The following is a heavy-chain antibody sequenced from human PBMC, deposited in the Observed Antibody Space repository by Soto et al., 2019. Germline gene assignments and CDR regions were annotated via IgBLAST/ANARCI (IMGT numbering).Heavy chain of an antibody. Sequence: EVQLLESGGGLVQPGESLRLSCAASGFTFSSYGMSWVRQAPGKGLEWAAIISGRGDAKYYAESVKGRFTVSRDNSKNTMFLQMDSLRAEDTAVYYCAKDFDSDETSHGPNDYWGQGTLVTVSS. J-gene: IGHJ4*02. D-gene: IGHD3-22*01. CDR3: AKDFDSDETSHGPNDY. CDR2: ISGRGDAK. CDR1: GFTFSSYG. V-gene: IGHV3-23*01.